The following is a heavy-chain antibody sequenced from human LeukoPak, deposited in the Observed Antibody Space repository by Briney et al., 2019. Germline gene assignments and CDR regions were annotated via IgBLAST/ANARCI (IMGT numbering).Heavy chain of an antibody. V-gene: IGHV4-38-2*02. CDR3: ARHVGGALFYHYMDV. J-gene: IGHJ6*03. CDR2: IYHSGST. CDR1: GYSISSGYY. Sequence: KPSETLSLTCTVSGYSISSGYYWGWIRQPPGKGLEWIGSIYHSGSTYYNPSLKSRVTISVDTSKNQFSLKLSSVTAADTAVYYCARHVGGALFYHYMDVWGKGTTVTISS. D-gene: IGHD3-10*01.